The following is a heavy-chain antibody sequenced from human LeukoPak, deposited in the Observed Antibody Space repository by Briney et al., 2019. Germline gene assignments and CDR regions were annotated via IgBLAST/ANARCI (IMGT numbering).Heavy chain of an antibody. D-gene: IGHD1-26*01. Sequence: SVKVSCKASGGTFSSYAISWVRQAPGQGLEWMGRIFPIFATANYAQKFQGRVTITADESTSTAYMELSSLRSEGTAVYYCARESGSYEAYFDYWGQGTLVTVSS. CDR1: GGTFSSYA. V-gene: IGHV1-69*13. CDR3: ARESGSYEAYFDY. J-gene: IGHJ4*02. CDR2: IFPIFATA.